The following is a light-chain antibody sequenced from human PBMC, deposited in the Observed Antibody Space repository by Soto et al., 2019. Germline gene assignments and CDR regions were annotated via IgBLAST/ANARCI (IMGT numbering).Light chain of an antibody. CDR1: QTITNY. CDR2: AAS. J-gene: IGKJ3*01. V-gene: IGKV1-39*01. CDR3: QQSHITPFT. Sequence: DIQMTQSPSSLSASVGDRVTITCRASQTITNYLNWYQHKPGKAPKLLIYAASSLQSGVPSRFSGSVSGTDFTLTISSLQPEDFATYFCQQSHITPFTFGPGTKVDIK.